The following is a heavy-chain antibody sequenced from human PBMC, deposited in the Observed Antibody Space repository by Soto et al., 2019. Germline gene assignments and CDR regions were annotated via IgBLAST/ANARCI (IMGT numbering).Heavy chain of an antibody. CDR3: ARDSGNSSDYYGMDV. CDR1: GFIFTSYS. V-gene: IGHV3-21*01. CDR2: ISSSSSYI. J-gene: IGHJ6*02. Sequence: EVQLVDSGGGLVKPGGSLRLSCAASGFIFTSYSMNWVRQAPGKGLEWVSSISSSSSYIYYADSVKGRFTISRDNAKNSRYLQRSSLRAEDTAMYYCARDSGNSSDYYGMDVWGQQTTVPVS. D-gene: IGHD5-12*01.